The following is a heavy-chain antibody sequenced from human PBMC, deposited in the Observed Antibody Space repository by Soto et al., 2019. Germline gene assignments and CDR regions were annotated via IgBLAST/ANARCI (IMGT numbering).Heavy chain of an antibody. CDR3: AKSGGLGYCSGGSCYEPYYFDY. V-gene: IGHV3-9*01. CDR1: GFTFDDYA. D-gene: IGHD2-15*01. Sequence: GGSLRLSCAASGFTFDDYAMHWVRQAPGKGLEWVSGISWNSGSIGYADSVKGRFTISRDNAKNSLYLQMNSLRAEDTALYYCAKSGGLGYCSGGSCYEPYYFDYWGQGTLVTVSS. CDR2: ISWNSGSI. J-gene: IGHJ4*02.